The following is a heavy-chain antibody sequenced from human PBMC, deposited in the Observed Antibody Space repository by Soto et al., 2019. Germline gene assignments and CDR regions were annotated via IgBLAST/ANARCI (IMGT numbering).Heavy chain of an antibody. CDR1: GGSISSGSYY. J-gene: IGHJ6*02. V-gene: IGHV4-61*01. CDR2: IYYSGST. Sequence: SETLSLTCTVSGGSISSGSYYWNWIRQPPGRGLEWIGYIYYSGSTNYNPSLKSRVTISVDTSKSQLSLKLSSVTAADTAVYYCARARGGSTHYYYSGMDVCGQGTTVTVSS. CDR3: ARARGGSTHYYYSGMDV.